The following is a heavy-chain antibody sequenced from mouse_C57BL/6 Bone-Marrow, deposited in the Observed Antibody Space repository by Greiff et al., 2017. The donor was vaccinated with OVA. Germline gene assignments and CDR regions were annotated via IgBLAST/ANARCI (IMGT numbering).Heavy chain of an antibody. CDR3: ARGNWDDY. V-gene: IGHV5-4*03. J-gene: IGHJ2*01. D-gene: IGHD4-1*01. CDR1: GFTFSSYA. Sequence: EVKLVESGGGLVKPGGSLKLSCAASGFTFSSYAMSWVRQTPEKRLEWVATISDGGSYTYYPDNVKGRFTSARDNAKNNLYLQMSHLKSEDTAMYYCARGNWDDYWGQGTTLTVSS. CDR2: ISDGGSYT.